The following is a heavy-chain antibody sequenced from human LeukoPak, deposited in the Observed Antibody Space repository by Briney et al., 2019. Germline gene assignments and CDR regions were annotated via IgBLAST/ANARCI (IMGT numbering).Heavy chain of an antibody. V-gene: IGHV3-30-3*01. CDR1: GFTFSNAW. CDR3: AREEAAAGPYFDY. CDR2: ISYDESNK. D-gene: IGHD6-13*01. Sequence: PGGSLRLSCAASGFTFSNAWMSWVRQAPGKGLEWVAVISYDESNKYYADSVKGRFTISRDNSKNTLYLQMNSLRAEDTAVYYCAREEAAAGPYFDYWGQGTLVTVPS. J-gene: IGHJ4*02.